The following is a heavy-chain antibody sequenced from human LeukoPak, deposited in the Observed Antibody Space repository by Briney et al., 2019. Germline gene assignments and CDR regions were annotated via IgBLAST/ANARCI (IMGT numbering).Heavy chain of an antibody. D-gene: IGHD3-10*01. J-gene: IGHJ5*02. CDR2: MFHSGST. V-gene: IGHV4-39*01. Sequence: SETLSLTCTVSGGSISTSSYYWGWIRQPPGKGLEWIGSMFHSGSTYDNPSLRSRVTISVDTSQNQFSLKLSSVTAADTAVYYCARAYCSGSYFHWFDPWGQGTLVTVSS. CDR3: ARAYCSGSYFHWFDP. CDR1: GGSISTSSYY.